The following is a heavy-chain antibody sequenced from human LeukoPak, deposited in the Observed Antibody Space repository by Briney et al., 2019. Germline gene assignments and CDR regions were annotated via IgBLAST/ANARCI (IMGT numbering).Heavy chain of an antibody. V-gene: IGHV3-53*01. CDR1: GFTVSSNY. Sequence: PGGSLRPSCAASGFTVSSNYMSWVRQAPGKGLEWVSVIYSGGSTYYADSVKGRFTISRDNSKNTLYLQMNSLRAEDTAVYYCAREFSWGIFDYWGQGTLVTVSS. D-gene: IGHD3-16*01. CDR3: AREFSWGIFDY. J-gene: IGHJ4*02. CDR2: IYSGGST.